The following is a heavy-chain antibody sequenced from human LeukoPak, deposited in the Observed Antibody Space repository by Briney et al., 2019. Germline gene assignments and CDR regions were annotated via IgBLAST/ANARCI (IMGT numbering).Heavy chain of an antibody. CDR3: ARFGYSFGSPFDY. D-gene: IGHD5-18*01. J-gene: IGHJ4*02. Sequence: SETLSLTCTVSGGSISSSSYYWGWLRQPPGKGLEWIGSIDYSGSTYYNPSLKSRVTISVHTSKNQFSLKLSSVTVADTAVYYCARFGYSFGSPFDYWGQGTLVTVSS. CDR2: IDYSGST. V-gene: IGHV4-39*01. CDR1: GGSISSSSYY.